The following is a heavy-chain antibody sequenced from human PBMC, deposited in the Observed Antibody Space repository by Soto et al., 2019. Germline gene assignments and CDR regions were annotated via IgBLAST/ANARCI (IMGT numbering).Heavy chain of an antibody. CDR1: GYSFTSYW. D-gene: IGHD3-22*01. CDR2: IYPGDSDT. J-gene: IGHJ4*02. Sequence: PGESLKISCKGSGYSFTSYWIGWVRQMPGKGLEWMGIIYPGDSDTRYSPSFQGQVTISADKSISTAYLQWSSLKASDTAMYYCARQGVGLYYDSSGYYYFDYWGQGALVTVSS. V-gene: IGHV5-51*01. CDR3: ARQGVGLYYDSSGYYYFDY.